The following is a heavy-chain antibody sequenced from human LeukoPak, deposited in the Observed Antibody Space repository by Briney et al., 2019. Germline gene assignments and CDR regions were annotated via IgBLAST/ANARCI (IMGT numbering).Heavy chain of an antibody. CDR3: AKDLGYSYGSNWFGP. CDR1: GFTFSSYA. CDR2: ISGSGGST. Sequence: PGGSLRLSCAASGFTFSSYAMSWVRQAPGKGLEWVSAISGSGGSTYYADSVKGRFTISRDNSKNTLYLQMNSLRAEDTAVYYCAKDLGYSYGSNWFGPWGQGTLVTVSS. J-gene: IGHJ5*02. D-gene: IGHD5-18*01. V-gene: IGHV3-23*01.